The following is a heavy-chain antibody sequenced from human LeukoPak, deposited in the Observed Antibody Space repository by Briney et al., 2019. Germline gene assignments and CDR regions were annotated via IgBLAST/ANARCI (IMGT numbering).Heavy chain of an antibody. CDR3: ARLKSYDYVWGSYRRGNWFDP. CDR2: IYTSGST. D-gene: IGHD3-16*02. J-gene: IGHJ5*02. CDR1: GGSISSGSYY. Sequence: PSETLSLTCTVSGGSISSGSYYWSWIRQPAGKGLEWIVRIYTSGSTNYNPSLKSRVTISVNTSKNQFSLKLSSVTAADTAVYYCARLKSYDYVWGSYRRGNWFDPWGQGTLVTVSS. V-gene: IGHV4-61*02.